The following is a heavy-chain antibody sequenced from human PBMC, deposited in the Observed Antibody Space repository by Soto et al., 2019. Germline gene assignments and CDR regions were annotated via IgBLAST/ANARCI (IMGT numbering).Heavy chain of an antibody. Sequence: QLQLQESGPGLVKPSETLSLTCTVSGGSISSSSYYWGWIRQPPGKGLEWLGSIYYSGSTYYNPSLKSRVTISVDTSKNQFSLKLSSVTAADTAVYYCASLPTTRYYMDVWGKGTTVTVSS. J-gene: IGHJ6*03. V-gene: IGHV4-39*01. CDR2: IYYSGST. CDR1: GGSISSSSYY. CDR3: ASLPTTRYYMDV.